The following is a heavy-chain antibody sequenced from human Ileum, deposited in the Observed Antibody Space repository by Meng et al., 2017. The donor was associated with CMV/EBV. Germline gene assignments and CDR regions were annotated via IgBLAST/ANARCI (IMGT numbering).Heavy chain of an antibody. CDR3: AKQGKYTNGWPFDY. J-gene: IGHJ4*02. Sequence: GGSLRLSCAASGFTVTNYDMSWVRQAPGQGLEWVSAIRNGEDTTYYADSVKGRFTISRDSSKNTLFLQMNSLRADDTAIYYCAKQGKYTNGWPFDYWGQGTLVTVSS. D-gene: IGHD6-19*01. CDR2: IRNGEDTT. V-gene: IGHV3-23*01. CDR1: GFTVTNYD.